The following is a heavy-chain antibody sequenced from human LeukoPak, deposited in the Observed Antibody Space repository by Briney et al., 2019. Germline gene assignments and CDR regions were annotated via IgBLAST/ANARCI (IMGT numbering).Heavy chain of an antibody. Sequence: GRTLRLSCAASGFTFNNYAMNWVRQAPGKGLEWVSYISSSSSTIYYADSVKGRFTISRDNAKNSLYLQMNSLRAEDTAVYYRARDTYNYDEGYWGQGTLVTVSS. CDR2: ISSSSSTI. V-gene: IGHV3-48*01. D-gene: IGHD3-22*01. CDR3: ARDTYNYDEGY. J-gene: IGHJ4*02. CDR1: GFTFNNYA.